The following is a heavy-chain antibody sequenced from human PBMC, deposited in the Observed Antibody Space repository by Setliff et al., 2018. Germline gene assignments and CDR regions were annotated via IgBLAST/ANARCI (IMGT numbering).Heavy chain of an antibody. CDR2: TSVYNGDT. CDR3: ARAPSVELVTIRTNSWFTY. Sequence: ASVKVSCKASGYTFRNCAFAWVRQAPGQGLEWVGWTSVYNGDTNYAQKFQGRVTLTTDTSTSTAYMELRSLTSDDSAFYYCARAPSVELVTIRTNSWFTYCGQGTLVTVS. CDR1: GYTFRNCA. J-gene: IGHJ4*02. D-gene: IGHD5-18*01. V-gene: IGHV1-18*01.